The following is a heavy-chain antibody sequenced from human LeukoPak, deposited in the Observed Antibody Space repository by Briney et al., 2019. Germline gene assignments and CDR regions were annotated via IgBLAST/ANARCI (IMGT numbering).Heavy chain of an antibody. CDR2: VAHDGRYR. Sequence: GGSLRLSCAASGFTFSTYVMHWVRQAPGKGPEGVAVVAHDGRYRYYADSVKGRFTISRDNSKNTLYLQINSLRAEDTAVYHCVREGGVGSSGFDAFDIWGQGTMVAVSS. J-gene: IGHJ3*02. CDR1: GFTFSTYV. CDR3: VREGGVGSSGFDAFDI. D-gene: IGHD6-19*01. V-gene: IGHV3-30*04.